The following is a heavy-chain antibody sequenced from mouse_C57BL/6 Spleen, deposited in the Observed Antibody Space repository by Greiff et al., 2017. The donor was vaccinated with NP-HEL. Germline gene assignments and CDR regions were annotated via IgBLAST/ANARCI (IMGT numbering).Heavy chain of an antibody. D-gene: IGHD2-3*01. CDR1: GFNIKDYY. V-gene: IGHV14-2*01. Sequence: VQLQQSGAELVKPGASVKLSCTASGFNIKDYYMHWVKQRTEQGLEWIGRIDPEDGETKSAPKFQGKATITADTSSNTAYLQLSSLTSEDTAFYYCARSGYYEAWFAYWGQGTLVTVSA. CDR3: ARSGYYEAWFAY. CDR2: IDPEDGET. J-gene: IGHJ3*01.